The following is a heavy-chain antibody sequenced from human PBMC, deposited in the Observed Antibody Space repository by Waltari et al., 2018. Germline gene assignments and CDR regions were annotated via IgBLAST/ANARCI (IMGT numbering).Heavy chain of an antibody. Sequence: QVQLVQSGAEVKKLGASVKFSSTAPGNTFPSYDTTWVRQATGQGLEWMGWMNPNSGNTGYAQKFQGRVTMTRNTSISTAYMELSSLRSEDTAVYYCARGVYYYYYGMDVWGQGTTVTVSS. V-gene: IGHV1-8*01. CDR2: MNPNSGNT. CDR1: GNTFPSYD. J-gene: IGHJ6*02. CDR3: ARGVYYYYYGMDV.